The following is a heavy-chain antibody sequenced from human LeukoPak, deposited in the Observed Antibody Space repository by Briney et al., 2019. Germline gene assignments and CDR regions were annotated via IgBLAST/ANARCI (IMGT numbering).Heavy chain of an antibody. J-gene: IGHJ3*02. Sequence: GGSLRLSCAASGFTFSSYAMSWVRQAPGKGLEWVSAISGSGGSTYYADSVKGRFTISRDNSKNSLYLQMNSLRAEDTALYYCAKADGWALTDDAFDIWGQGTMVTVSS. CDR2: ISGSGGST. CDR1: GFTFSSYA. D-gene: IGHD1-26*01. CDR3: AKADGWALTDDAFDI. V-gene: IGHV3-23*01.